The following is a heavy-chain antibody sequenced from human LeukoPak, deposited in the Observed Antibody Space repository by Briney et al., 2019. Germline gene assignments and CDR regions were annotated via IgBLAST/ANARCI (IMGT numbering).Heavy chain of an antibody. V-gene: IGHV3-23*01. D-gene: IGHD1-26*01. CDR1: GLTFNIYA. J-gene: IGHJ6*03. CDR2: ISGGGIR. Sequence: GGSLRLSCAASGLTFNIYAMTWVRQSPGKGLEWVSYISGGGIRYYADSVKGRFTISSDHSQNTVSLHMSSRRADHTHLYFCPKVRGAGSHVYYRIVVWGSGTTVT. CDR3: PKVRGAGSHVYYRIVV.